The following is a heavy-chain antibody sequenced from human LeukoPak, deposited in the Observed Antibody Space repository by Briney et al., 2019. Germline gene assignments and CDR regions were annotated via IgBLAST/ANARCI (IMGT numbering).Heavy chain of an antibody. CDR2: IIPIFGTA. Sequence: ASVKVSCKASGGTFSSYAISRVRQAPGQGLEWMGRIIPIFGTANYAQKFQGRVTITTDESTSTAYMELSSLRSEDTAVYYCAGRSVDYDILTGYSFDYWGQGTLVTVSS. D-gene: IGHD3-9*01. CDR1: GGTFSSYA. V-gene: IGHV1-69*05. J-gene: IGHJ4*02. CDR3: AGRSVDYDILTGYSFDY.